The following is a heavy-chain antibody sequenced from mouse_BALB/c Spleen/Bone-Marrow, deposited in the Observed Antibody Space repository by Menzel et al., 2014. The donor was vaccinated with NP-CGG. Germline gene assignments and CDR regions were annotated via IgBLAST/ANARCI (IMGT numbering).Heavy chain of an antibody. CDR1: GNTFTGYW. CDR2: INPSNGRT. CDR3: ARLIYGSSYIVDC. Sequence: QVPLPHSGAVLVKPGASLKLSCTAYGNTFTGYWMHWVKQRPGQGLEWIGEINPSNGRTNYNEKFKSMATLTVDKSSSTAYMQLSSLTSEDSAVFYCARLIYGSSYIVDCWGQGSSVNVAS. J-gene: IGHJ4*01. D-gene: IGHD1-1*01. V-gene: IGHV1S81*02.